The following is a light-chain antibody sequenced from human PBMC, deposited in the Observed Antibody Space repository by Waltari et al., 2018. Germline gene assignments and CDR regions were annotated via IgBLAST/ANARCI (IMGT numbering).Light chain of an antibody. CDR1: SRPSIYI. CDR3: ETWDSNTQGV. J-gene: IGLJ3*02. CDR2: VEGSGSY. V-gene: IGLV4-60*03. Sequence: QPVLTHSSSASASLGSSVKLTCTLSSRPSIYIIAWPKQKPVNAPRYLMKVEGSGSYNKGSGVPYRFSGSSSGADRYLTISNLQSEDEADYYCETWDSNTQGVFGGGTKLTVL.